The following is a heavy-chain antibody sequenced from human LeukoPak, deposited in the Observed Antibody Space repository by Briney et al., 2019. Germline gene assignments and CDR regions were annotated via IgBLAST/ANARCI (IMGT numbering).Heavy chain of an antibody. CDR2: IYYSGST. V-gene: IGHV4-39*07. J-gene: IGHJ6*03. CDR1: GGSISSSSYY. CDR3: ARGLIYYYYMDV. Sequence: SETLSLTCTVSGGSISSSSYYWGWIRQPPGKGLEWIGSIYYSGSTYYNPSLKSRVTISVDTSKNQFSLKLSSVTAADTAVYYCARGLIYYYYMDVWGKGTKATASS.